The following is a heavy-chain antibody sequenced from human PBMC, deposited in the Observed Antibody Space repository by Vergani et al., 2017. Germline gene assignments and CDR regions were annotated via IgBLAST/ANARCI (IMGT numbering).Heavy chain of an antibody. CDR1: GFTLNTYG. CDR3: ARQVLLWFGELGGYFDY. V-gene: IGHV4-34*01. Sequence: QVQILQSGGGVVQPGGSLRLSCTLSGFTLNTYGIHWVRQAPGKGLEWIGQINHSGGTYYNPSLKSRVTISVDTSKNQFSLKLSSVTAADTAVYYCARQVLLWFGELGGYFDYWGQGTLVTVSS. D-gene: IGHD3-10*01. CDR2: INHSGGT. J-gene: IGHJ4*02.